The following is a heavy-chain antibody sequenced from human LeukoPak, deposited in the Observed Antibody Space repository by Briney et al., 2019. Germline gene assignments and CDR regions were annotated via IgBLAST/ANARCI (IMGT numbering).Heavy chain of an antibody. V-gene: IGHV4-59*01. Sequence: SETLSLTCTVSGGSISSYYWSWIRQPPGKGLEWIGYIYYSGSTNYNPSLKSRVTISVDTSKNQFSLKLSSVTAADTAVYYCARVVLGYYGSGSHDPWGRGTLVTVSS. CDR3: ARVVLGYYGSGSHDP. CDR1: GGSISSYY. D-gene: IGHD3-10*01. CDR2: IYYSGST. J-gene: IGHJ5*02.